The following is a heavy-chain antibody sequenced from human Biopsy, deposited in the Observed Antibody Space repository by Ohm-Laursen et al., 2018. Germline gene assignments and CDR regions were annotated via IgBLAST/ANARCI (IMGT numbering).Heavy chain of an antibody. V-gene: IGHV2-70*12. Sequence: TQTLTLTCTFSGFSLSASGMSVNWIRQPPGKALEWLARIDWDGGEYYTTSLKTRLTITKDTSKNQVVLTLTNMDPGDTATYFCAHRHRRGYTAWGQGILVIVSS. CDR2: IDWDGGE. CDR1: GFSLSASGMS. D-gene: IGHD5-18*01. J-gene: IGHJ4*02. CDR3: AHRHRRGYTA.